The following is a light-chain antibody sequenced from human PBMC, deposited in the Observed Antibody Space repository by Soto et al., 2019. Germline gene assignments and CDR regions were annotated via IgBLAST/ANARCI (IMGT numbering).Light chain of an antibody. CDR2: EAS. CDR1: QSISKW. J-gene: IGKJ1*01. CDR3: QQYNSYST. V-gene: IGKV1-5*03. Sequence: DIQVTQSPSTLSASVGDRVTITCRASQSISKWLAWYQQKPGKAPKLLIYEASRLQSGVPASFSGWGSGTEFTLTISSLQPDDFATYHCQQYNSYSTFGQGTKVDIK.